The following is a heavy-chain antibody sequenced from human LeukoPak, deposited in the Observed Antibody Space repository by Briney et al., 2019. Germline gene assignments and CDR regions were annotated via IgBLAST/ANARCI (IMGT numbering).Heavy chain of an antibody. Sequence: GGSLRLSCAASGLNLDAYAMHWVRQAPGKGLEWVSLISGDGTITYYADSVKGRLTISRDNSKNSLFLEMNSLRSEDTALYYCAKDTPLFHHYYGIDVWGQGTTVTVSS. CDR2: ISGDGTIT. CDR3: AKDTPLFHHYYGIDV. J-gene: IGHJ6*02. V-gene: IGHV3-43*02. CDR1: GLNLDAYA.